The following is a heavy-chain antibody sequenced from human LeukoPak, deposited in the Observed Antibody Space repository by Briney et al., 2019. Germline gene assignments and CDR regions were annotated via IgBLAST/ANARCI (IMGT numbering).Heavy chain of an antibody. J-gene: IGHJ4*02. CDR2: IIPILGIA. CDR1: GGTFSSYA. V-gene: IGHV1-69*04. Sequence: GASVKVSCKASGGTFSSYAISWVRQAPGQGPEWMGRIIPILGIANYAQKFQGRVTITADKSTSTAYMELSSLRSEDTAVYYCARASSTNRIESDYWGQGTLVTVSS. CDR3: ARASSTNRIESDY. D-gene: IGHD2-2*01.